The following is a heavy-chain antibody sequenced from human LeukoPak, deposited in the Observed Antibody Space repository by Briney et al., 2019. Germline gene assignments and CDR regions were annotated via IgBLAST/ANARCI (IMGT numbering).Heavy chain of an antibody. J-gene: IGHJ4*02. V-gene: IGHV3-23*01. D-gene: IGHD4-17*01. CDR3: AKDLCGYYDFDG. CDR2: ISGSDAST. CDR1: GFTFNNYA. Sequence: PGASLRLSCAASGFTFNNYAMSWVRQAPGKGLEWVSTISGSDASTYYADSVKGRFTISRDNAKNTLYLQMNSLRAEDTAVYYCAKDLCGYYDFDGRGQGRLVTVSS.